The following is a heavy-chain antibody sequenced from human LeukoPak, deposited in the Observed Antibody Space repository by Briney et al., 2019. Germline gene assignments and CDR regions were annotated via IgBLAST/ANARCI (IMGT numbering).Heavy chain of an antibody. CDR1: GGSISSGGYY. Sequence: SQTLSLTCTVSGGSISSGGYYWSWIRQHPGKGLEWIGYIYYSGSTNYNPSLKSRVTISVDTSKNQFSLKLSSVTAADTAVYYCARDSQKNYGMDVWGQGTTVTVSS. J-gene: IGHJ6*02. CDR2: IYYSGST. CDR3: ARDSQKNYGMDV. V-gene: IGHV4-31*03.